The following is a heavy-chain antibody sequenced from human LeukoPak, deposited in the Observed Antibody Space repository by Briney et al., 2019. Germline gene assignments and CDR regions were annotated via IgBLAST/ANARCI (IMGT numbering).Heavy chain of an antibody. CDR1: GGSFSGYY. CDR2: INHSGST. D-gene: IGHD5-24*01. Sequence: SETLSLTCAVYGGSFSGYYWSWIRQPPGKGLEWIGEINHSGSTNYNPSLKSRVTISVDTSKNQFSLKLSSVTAADTAVYYCARVEAMERWLQSDAFDIWGQGTMVTVSS. CDR3: ARVEAMERWLQSDAFDI. J-gene: IGHJ3*02. V-gene: IGHV4-34*01.